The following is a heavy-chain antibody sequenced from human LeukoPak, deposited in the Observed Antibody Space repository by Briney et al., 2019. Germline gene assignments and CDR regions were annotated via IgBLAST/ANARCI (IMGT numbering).Heavy chain of an antibody. Sequence: PSETLSLTCTVSGGSISSYYWSWIRQPPGKGREWIGYIYYSGSTNHNPSLKRRVTISLDTSKKQFSLKLSSVTAADTAVYYCASSPLYCSSTSCYSHAFDIWGQGTMVTVSS. D-gene: IGHD2-2*01. V-gene: IGHV4-59*01. CDR1: GGSISSYY. CDR2: IYYSGST. CDR3: ASSPLYCSSTSCYSHAFDI. J-gene: IGHJ3*02.